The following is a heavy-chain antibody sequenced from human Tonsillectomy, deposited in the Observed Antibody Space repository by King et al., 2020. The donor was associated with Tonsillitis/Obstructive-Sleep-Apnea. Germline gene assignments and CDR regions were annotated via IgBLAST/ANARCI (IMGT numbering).Heavy chain of an antibody. Sequence: VQLVESGGGLVQPGRSLRLSCAASGFTFDDYAMHWVRQAPGKGLEWVSGISWNSGSIGYADSVKGRFTISRDNAKNSLYLQMNSLRAEDTALYYCAKDGVVGATSVWGQGTLVTVSS. CDR1: GFTFDDYA. CDR3: AKDGVVGATSV. D-gene: IGHD1-26*01. V-gene: IGHV3-9*01. CDR2: ISWNSGSI. J-gene: IGHJ4*02.